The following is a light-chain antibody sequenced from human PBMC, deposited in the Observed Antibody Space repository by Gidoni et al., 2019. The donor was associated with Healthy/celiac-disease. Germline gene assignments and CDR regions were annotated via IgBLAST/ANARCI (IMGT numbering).Light chain of an antibody. V-gene: IGLV2-14*03. CDR1: SSDVGGYNY. CDR2: DVS. CDR3: SSYTSSSTLGKV. J-gene: IGLJ3*02. Sequence: SPGQSITISCTGTSSDVGGYNYVSWYQQHPGKATKLMIYDVSNRPSGVSNRFSGSTSGNTASLTISGLPAEDEADYYCSSYTSSSTLGKVFGGGTKLTVL.